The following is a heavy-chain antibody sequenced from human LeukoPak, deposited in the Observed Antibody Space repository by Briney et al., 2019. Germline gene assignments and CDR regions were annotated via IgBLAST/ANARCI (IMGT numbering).Heavy chain of an antibody. CDR3: AITLTIFGYMDV. V-gene: IGHV1-18*01. CDR1: GYTFTSYG. J-gene: IGHJ6*03. CDR2: ISAYNGNT. Sequence: ASVKVSCKASGYTFTSYGISWVRQAPGQGLEWMGWISAYNGNTNYAQKLQGRVIMTTDTSTSTAYMELRSLRSGDTAVYYCAITLTIFGYMDVWGKGTTVTVSS. D-gene: IGHD3-3*01.